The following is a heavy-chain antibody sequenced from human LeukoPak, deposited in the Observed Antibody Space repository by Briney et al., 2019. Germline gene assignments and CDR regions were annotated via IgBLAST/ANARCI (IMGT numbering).Heavy chain of an antibody. Sequence: TPSETLSLTCAVYGGSFRGYYWSWIRQPPGKGLEWIGEINHSGSSNYNPSLKSRVTISLDTSKNQFSLQLNSVTPEDTAVYYCARDPSSSWDPTAPFDYWGQGTLVTVSS. CDR2: INHSGSS. D-gene: IGHD6-13*01. CDR3: ARDPSSSWDPTAPFDY. J-gene: IGHJ4*02. V-gene: IGHV4-34*01. CDR1: GGSFRGYY.